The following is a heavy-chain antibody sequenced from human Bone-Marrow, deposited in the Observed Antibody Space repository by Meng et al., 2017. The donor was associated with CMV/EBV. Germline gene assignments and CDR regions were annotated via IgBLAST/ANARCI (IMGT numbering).Heavy chain of an antibody. CDR2: ISGSGGST. CDR3: AKAPILDRNFDY. CDR1: GFTFTNYN. Sequence: GESLKISCTASGFTFTNYNINWVRQAPGKGLEWVSAISGSGGSTYYADSVKGRFTISRDNSKNTLYLQMNSLRAEDTAVYYCAKAPILDRNFDYWGQGTLVTVSS. V-gene: IGHV3-23*01. D-gene: IGHD3-22*01. J-gene: IGHJ4*02.